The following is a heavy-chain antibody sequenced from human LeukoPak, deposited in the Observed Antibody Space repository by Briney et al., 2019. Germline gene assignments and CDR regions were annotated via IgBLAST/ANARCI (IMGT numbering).Heavy chain of an antibody. CDR1: GYTFTSYG. V-gene: IGHV1-18*01. CDR3: AGHLLTYYDYVWGSYRPPHPQPFDY. D-gene: IGHD3-16*02. J-gene: IGHJ4*02. Sequence: ASVKVSCKASGYTFTSYGISWVRQAPGQGLEWMGWISAYNGNTNYAQKLQGRVTMTTDTSTSTAYMELRSLQSDDTAVYYCAGHLLTYYDYVWGSYRPPHPQPFDYWGQGTLVTVSS. CDR2: ISAYNGNT.